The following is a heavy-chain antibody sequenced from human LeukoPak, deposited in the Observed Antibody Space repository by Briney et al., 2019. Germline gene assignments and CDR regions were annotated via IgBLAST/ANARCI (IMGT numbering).Heavy chain of an antibody. CDR2: IYSDGST. V-gene: IGHV3-53*01. J-gene: IGHJ4*02. CDR3: ARDPGYYYDSSGYYGGLR. D-gene: IGHD3-22*01. Sequence: PGGSLRLSCAASGFTVSSNYMSWVRQAPGKGLEWVSVIYSDGSTYYADSVKGRFTISRDNSKNTLYLQMNSLRAEDTAVYYCARDPGYYYDSSGYYGGLRWGQGTLVTVSS. CDR1: GFTVSSNY.